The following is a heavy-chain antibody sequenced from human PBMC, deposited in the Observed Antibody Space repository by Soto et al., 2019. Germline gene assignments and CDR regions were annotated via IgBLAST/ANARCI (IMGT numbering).Heavy chain of an antibody. Sequence: QVQLVQSGAEVKKPGASVKVSCKASGYTFTSYGMSWVRQVPGQGLEWMGWISVFNGKTKYAQKFQGRVTMTTDTSTSTAYMEVRSLRSDDTAVYYCARYNGQVPYYCDYWVQGTLVTVSS. J-gene: IGHJ4*02. CDR2: ISVFNGKT. D-gene: IGHD1-20*01. V-gene: IGHV1-18*01. CDR1: GYTFTSYG. CDR3: ARYNGQVPYYCDY.